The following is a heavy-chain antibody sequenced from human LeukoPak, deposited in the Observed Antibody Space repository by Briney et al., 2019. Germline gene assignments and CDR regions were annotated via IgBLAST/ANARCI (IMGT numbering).Heavy chain of an antibody. CDR1: GGTFSSYA. D-gene: IGHD3-3*01. Sequence: SVKVSCKASGGTFSSYAISWVRQAPGQGLEWMGGIIPIFGTANYAQKFQGRVTITTDESTSTGYMELSSLRSEDTAVYYCARARRTDNDFWSGYSDYYYYYYMDVWGKGTTVTVSS. V-gene: IGHV1-69*05. CDR2: IIPIFGTA. CDR3: ARARRTDNDFWSGYSDYYYYYYMDV. J-gene: IGHJ6*03.